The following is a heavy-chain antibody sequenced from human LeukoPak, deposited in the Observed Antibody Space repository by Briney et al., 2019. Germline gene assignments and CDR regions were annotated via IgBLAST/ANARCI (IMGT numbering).Heavy chain of an antibody. J-gene: IGHJ3*02. D-gene: IGHD3-3*01. CDR2: MYPGDTDI. CDR1: GYSFTSYW. CDR3: ARRRATSYGFWSGSGDAFDI. V-gene: IGHV5-51*01. Sequence: GESLKISCKGSGYSFTSYWIGWVRQMPGKGLEWMGIMYPGDTDIRYSPSFEGHVTMSADKSINTAYLQWNSLKASDTAMFYCARRRATSYGFWSGSGDAFDIWGQGTMVSVSS.